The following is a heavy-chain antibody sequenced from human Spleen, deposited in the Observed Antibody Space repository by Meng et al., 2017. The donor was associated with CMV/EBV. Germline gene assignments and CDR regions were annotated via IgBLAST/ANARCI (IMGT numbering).Heavy chain of an antibody. D-gene: IGHD3-3*01. Sequence: SGYTFTGYDLHWVRQAPGQGLEWMGWIKPNGGDTNYAVKFQGRVTMTRDTSITTAYMELSSLKSDDTAFYYCARVTDFWSTPWGFDPWGQGTLVTVSS. J-gene: IGHJ5*01. V-gene: IGHV1-2*02. CDR1: GYTFTGYD. CDR2: IKPNGGDT. CDR3: ARVTDFWSTPWGFDP.